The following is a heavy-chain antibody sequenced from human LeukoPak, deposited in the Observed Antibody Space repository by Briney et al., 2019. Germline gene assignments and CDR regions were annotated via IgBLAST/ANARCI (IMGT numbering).Heavy chain of an antibody. CDR1: GFTFSTYG. J-gene: IGHJ4*02. D-gene: IGHD7-27*01. V-gene: IGHV3-33*08. CDR3: AREGGPQKLGRFDY. Sequence: PGRSLRLSCAASGFTFSTYGMHWVRQAPGKGLEWGAVIWYDGSKKYYADSVKGRFTISRDSSQNTLFLQMNSLRADDTALYYCAREGGPQKLGRFDYWGQGTLVTVSS. CDR2: IWYDGSKK.